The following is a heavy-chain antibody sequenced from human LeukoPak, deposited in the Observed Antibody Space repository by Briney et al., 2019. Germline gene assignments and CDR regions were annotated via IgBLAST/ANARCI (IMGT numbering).Heavy chain of an antibody. D-gene: IGHD6-13*01. Sequence: GESLKISCKGSGYSFTTYWIGWVRQMPGKGLEWMGIIYPTDSDARYSPSFQGQVTISVDKSISTVYLQWNSLKASDSAMYYCGASPAATGTERYYWGQGTLVTVSS. J-gene: IGHJ4*02. CDR3: GASPAATGTERYY. CDR1: GYSFTTYW. V-gene: IGHV5-51*01. CDR2: IYPTDSDA.